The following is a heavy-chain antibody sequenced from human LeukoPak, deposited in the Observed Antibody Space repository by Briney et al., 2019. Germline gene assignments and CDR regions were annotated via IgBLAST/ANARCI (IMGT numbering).Heavy chain of an antibody. D-gene: IGHD1-26*01. Sequence: ASVRVSCKTSGCTFTDYYIHWVRQAPGQRLEWMGRINPRSGGINYAQKFQGRVTMTRDTAISTAYMDLSGLRSDDTAVYYCAREAGGSDTYYLDYWGQGVLVTVSS. J-gene: IGHJ4*02. V-gene: IGHV1-2*06. CDR2: INPRSGGI. CDR1: GCTFTDYY. CDR3: AREAGGSDTYYLDY.